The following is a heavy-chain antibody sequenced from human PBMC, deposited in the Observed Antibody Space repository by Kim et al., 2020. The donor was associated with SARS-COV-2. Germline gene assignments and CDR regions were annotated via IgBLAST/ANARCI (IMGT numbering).Heavy chain of an antibody. J-gene: IGHJ6*02. CDR1: GFTFSSYG. D-gene: IGHD3-9*01. CDR3: ARDRNYDILTGLYYYYGMDV. CDR2: IWYDGSNK. V-gene: IGHV3-33*01. Sequence: GGSLRLSCAASGFTFSSYGMHWVRQAPGKGLEWVAVIWYDGSNKYYADSVKGRFTISRDNSKNTLYLQTNSLRAEDTAVYYCARDRNYDILTGLYYYYGMDVWGQGTTVTVSS.